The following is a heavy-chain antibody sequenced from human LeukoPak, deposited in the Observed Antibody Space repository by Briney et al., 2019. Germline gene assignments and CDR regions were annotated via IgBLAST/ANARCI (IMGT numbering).Heavy chain of an antibody. CDR1: GFTFSSYS. V-gene: IGHV3-48*04. Sequence: PGGSLRLSCAASGFTFSSYSMNWVRQAPGKGLEWVSYISSSSSPIYYADSVKGRFTISRDNAKNSLYLQMNSLRAEDTAVYYCARDRRSIAARPLDYWGQGTLVTVSS. CDR3: ARDRRSIAARPLDY. CDR2: ISSSSSPI. D-gene: IGHD6-6*01. J-gene: IGHJ4*02.